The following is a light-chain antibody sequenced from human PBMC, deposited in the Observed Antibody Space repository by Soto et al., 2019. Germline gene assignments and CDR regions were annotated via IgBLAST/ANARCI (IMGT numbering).Light chain of an antibody. J-gene: IGKJ1*01. CDR3: QQSWT. CDR1: QSVSSSY. CDR2: GAS. V-gene: IGKV3-20*01. Sequence: MVSTQSPCLLSLAHVESATLCCRASQSVSSSYLAWYQQKPGQAPRLLIYGASSRATGIPDRFSGSGSGTDFTLTIRRLETEDFEVYYCQQSWTFGQGTKVDIK.